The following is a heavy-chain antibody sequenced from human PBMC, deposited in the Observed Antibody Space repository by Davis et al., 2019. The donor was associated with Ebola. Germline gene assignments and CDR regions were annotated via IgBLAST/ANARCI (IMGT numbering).Heavy chain of an antibody. J-gene: IGHJ4*02. CDR1: AFPLLRSG. V-gene: IGHV3-23*01. Sequence: PSESLSLTCAIPAFPLLRSGLSWVRQAPGKGLEWVSGLSGGADRTYYADSVKGRFTISRDNSKNTIYLEMNNLRAEDTGVYYCARAYSNAYWGQGTLVTVSS. D-gene: IGHD6-13*01. CDR3: ARAYSNAY. CDR2: LSGGADRT.